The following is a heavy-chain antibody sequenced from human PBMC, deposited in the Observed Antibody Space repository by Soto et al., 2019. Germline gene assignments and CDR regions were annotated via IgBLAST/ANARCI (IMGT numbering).Heavy chain of an antibody. CDR2: IYYSGST. V-gene: IGHV4-39*01. Sequence: SETLSLTCTVSGGSISSSSYYWGWIRQPPGKGLEWIGSIYYSGSTYYNPSLKSRVTISVDTSKNQFSLKLSSVTAADTAVYYCATAPVHLENYFDYWGQGTLVTVSS. CDR3: ATAPVHLENYFDY. D-gene: IGHD1-1*01. CDR1: GGSISSSSYY. J-gene: IGHJ4*02.